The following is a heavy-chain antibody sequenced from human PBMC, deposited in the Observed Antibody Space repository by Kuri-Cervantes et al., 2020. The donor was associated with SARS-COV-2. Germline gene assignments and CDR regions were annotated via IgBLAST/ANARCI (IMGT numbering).Heavy chain of an antibody. V-gene: IGHV4-4*07. CDR3: ARVAGEGPIYYYYMDV. Sequence: SETLSLTCTVAGGSISSYYWSWIRQPAGKGLEWIGRIYTSGSTNYNPSLKSRVTMSVDTSKNQFSLKLSSVTAADTAVYYCARVAGEGPIYYYYMDVWGKGTPVTVSS. CDR2: IYTSGST. CDR1: GGSISSYY. D-gene: IGHD2-21*01. J-gene: IGHJ6*03.